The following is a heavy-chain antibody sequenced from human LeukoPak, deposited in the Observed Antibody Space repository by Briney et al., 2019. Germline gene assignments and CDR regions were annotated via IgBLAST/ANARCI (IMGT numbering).Heavy chain of an antibody. Sequence: PGGSLRLSCKGFGYSFTSYWIGWVRQVPGKGLEWMGIIYPGDSDTRYSPSFQGQVTISADKSVGTAYLQWSSLKASDTAMYYCARQTDYRFDYWGQGTLVIVSS. D-gene: IGHD4-11*01. J-gene: IGHJ4*01. V-gene: IGHV5-51*01. CDR1: GYSFTSYW. CDR2: IYPGDSDT. CDR3: ARQTDYRFDY.